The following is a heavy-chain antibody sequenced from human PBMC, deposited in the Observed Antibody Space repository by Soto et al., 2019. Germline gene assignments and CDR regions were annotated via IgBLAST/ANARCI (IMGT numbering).Heavy chain of an antibody. Sequence: VQLQESGPGLVKPSQTLSLTCTVSGGSISSRGYYCSWIRQFPGKGLEWIGYISYSESTDYNPSLKSRVTISADTSKNQFSLKLSSVTAADTDVYSCAGGNDYAKIGYWGQGAQVTVSS. J-gene: IGHJ4*02. D-gene: IGHD4-17*01. CDR2: ISYSEST. CDR1: GGSISSRGYY. CDR3: AGGNDYAKIGY. V-gene: IGHV4-31*03.